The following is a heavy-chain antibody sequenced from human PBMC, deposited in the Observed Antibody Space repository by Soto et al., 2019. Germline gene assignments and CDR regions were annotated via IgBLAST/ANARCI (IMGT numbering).Heavy chain of an antibody. CDR2: ISSSGSTI. CDR3: ARTGGATSYYFDY. D-gene: IGHD1-26*01. J-gene: IGHJ4*02. CDR1: GFTFSSYE. V-gene: IGHV3-48*03. Sequence: EVQLVESGGGLVQPGGSLRLSCAASGFTFSSYEMNWVRQAPGKGLEWVSYISSSGSTIYYADSVKGRFTISRDNANNSLYLQMNSLRAEDTAVYYCARTGGATSYYFDYWGQGTLVTVSS.